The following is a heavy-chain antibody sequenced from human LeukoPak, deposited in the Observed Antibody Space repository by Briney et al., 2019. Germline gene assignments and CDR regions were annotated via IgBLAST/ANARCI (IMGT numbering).Heavy chain of an antibody. J-gene: IGHJ4*02. Sequence: GGSLRLSCAASGFIFSTYDMSWVRQAPGKGLEWVSSISSSSSYIYYADSVKGRFTISRDNAKNSLYLQMNSLRAEDTAVYYCARGYSYGYGYWGQGTLVTVSS. D-gene: IGHD5-18*01. CDR3: ARGYSYGYGY. V-gene: IGHV3-21*01. CDR2: ISSSSSYI. CDR1: GFIFSTYD.